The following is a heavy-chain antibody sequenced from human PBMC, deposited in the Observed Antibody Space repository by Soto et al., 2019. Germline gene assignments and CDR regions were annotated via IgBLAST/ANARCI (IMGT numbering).Heavy chain of an antibody. CDR3: AREVNSSPARGPNWFHP. D-gene: IGHD6-13*01. CDR2: TYHSRTT. J-gene: IGHJ5*02. Sequence: QVQLQESGPGLVQPSGTLSLPCAVSGDSINDSHWWSWVRQTPGKGLEWIGETYHSRTTNYNPSLHTQTTISIDNSKNQFSPKMNSVTAADTAVYYCAREVNSSPARGPNWFHPWGKGTLVTVSS. CDR1: GDSINDSHW. V-gene: IGHV4-4*02.